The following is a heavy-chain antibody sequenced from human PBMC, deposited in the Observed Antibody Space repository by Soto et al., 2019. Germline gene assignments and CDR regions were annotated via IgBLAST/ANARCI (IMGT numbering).Heavy chain of an antibody. CDR2: ISFTSTTI. Sequence: PRLSCAASGFTFGSYSMNWVRQAPGRGLEWISYISFTSTTIYYADSVKGRFTISRDNAKNSLYLQMNSLRDEDTAVYYCARQYYDTTGYYYPHYWGQGTLVTVSS. D-gene: IGHD3-22*01. CDR3: ARQYYDTTGYYYPHY. V-gene: IGHV3-48*02. CDR1: GFTFGSYS. J-gene: IGHJ4*02.